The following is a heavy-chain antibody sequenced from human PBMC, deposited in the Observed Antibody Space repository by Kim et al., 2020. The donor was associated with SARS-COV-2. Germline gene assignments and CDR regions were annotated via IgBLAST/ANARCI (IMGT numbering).Heavy chain of an antibody. D-gene: IGHD6-13*01. V-gene: IGHV4-59*01. CDR3: ARDSRGLYYFDY. Sequence: NYNPTPENRVTISVNTSKTQFSLKPSSVAAADTAVYYCARDSRGLYYFDYWGQGTLVTVSS. J-gene: IGHJ4*02.